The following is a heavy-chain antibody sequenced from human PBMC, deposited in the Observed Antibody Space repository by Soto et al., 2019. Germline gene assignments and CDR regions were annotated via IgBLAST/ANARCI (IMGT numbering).Heavy chain of an antibody. J-gene: IGHJ2*01. D-gene: IGHD3-22*01. CDR2: ISYDGSNK. V-gene: IGHV3-30-3*01. Sequence: QVQLVESGGGVVQPGRSLRLSCAASGFTFSSYAMHWVRQAPGKGLEWVAVISYDGSNKYYADSVKGRFTISRDNSKNTLYLQMNSLRAEYTAVYYCARDSDYYDSSGYLWYFDLWGRGTLVTVSS. CDR1: GFTFSSYA. CDR3: ARDSDYYDSSGYLWYFDL.